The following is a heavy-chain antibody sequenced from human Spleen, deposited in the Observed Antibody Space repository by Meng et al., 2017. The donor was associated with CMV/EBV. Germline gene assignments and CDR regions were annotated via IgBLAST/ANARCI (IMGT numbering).Heavy chain of an antibody. CDR1: GSPFDSYG. J-gene: IGHJ4*02. CDR3: ARARWGDFDY. Sequence: SVKVSCKTSGSPFDSYGITWVRQAPGQGLEWIGGIIPISGPPSYAQTFQARVTITTDESTRTASMELSSLRSEDTAIYYCARARWGDFDYWGQGTLVTV. D-gene: IGHD3-16*01. V-gene: IGHV1-69*05. CDR2: IIPISGPP.